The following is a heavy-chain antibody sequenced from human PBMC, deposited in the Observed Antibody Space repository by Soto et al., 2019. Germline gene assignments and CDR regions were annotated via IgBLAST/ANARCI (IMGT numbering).Heavy chain of an antibody. D-gene: IGHD6-13*01. CDR1: GFTFSSYW. J-gene: IGHJ3*01. CDR3: AIPGIAAAGTI. Sequence: GGSLRLSCAASGFTFSSYWMHWVRQAPGKGLVWVSRINSSSNTIYYADSVKGRFTISRDNAKNSLYLQMNSLRAEDTAVYYCAIPGIAAAGTIWGQGTMVTVSS. V-gene: IGHV3-48*01. CDR2: INSSSNTI.